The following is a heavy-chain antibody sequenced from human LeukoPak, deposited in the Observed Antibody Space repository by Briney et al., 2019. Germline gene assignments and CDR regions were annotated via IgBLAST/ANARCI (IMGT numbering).Heavy chain of an antibody. J-gene: IGHJ4*02. CDR2: INHSGST. CDR1: GGSFSGYY. V-gene: IGHV4-34*01. D-gene: IGHD6-13*01. CDR3: ASSSSWYGYYLDY. Sequence: PSETLSLTCAVYGGSFSGYYWSWIRQPPGKGLEWIGEINHSGSTNYNPSLKSRVTISVDTSKNQFSLKLSSVTAADTAVYYCASSSSWYGYYLDYWGQGTLVTVSS.